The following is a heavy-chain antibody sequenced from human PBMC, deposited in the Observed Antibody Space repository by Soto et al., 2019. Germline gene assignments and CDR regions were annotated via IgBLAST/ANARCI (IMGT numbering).Heavy chain of an antibody. CDR1: GFTFGDYA. CDR2: IRSKAYGGTT. V-gene: IGHV3-49*04. Sequence: PGGSLRLSCTASGFTFGDYAMSWVRQAPGKGLEWVGFIRSKAYGGTTEYAASVKGRFTISRDDSKSIAYLQMNSLKTEDTAVYYCTRAHSSGWTPHWFDPWGQGTLVTVSS. D-gene: IGHD6-25*01. CDR3: TRAHSSGWTPHWFDP. J-gene: IGHJ5*02.